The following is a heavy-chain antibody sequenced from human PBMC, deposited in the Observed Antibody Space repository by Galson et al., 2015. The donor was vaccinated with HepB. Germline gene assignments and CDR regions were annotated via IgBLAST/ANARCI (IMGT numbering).Heavy chain of an antibody. CDR2: INTYNHKT. V-gene: IGHV1-18*01. J-gene: IGHJ5*02. CDR3: ARGAVVVGVAASQNNWFDP. Sequence: SVKVSCKASGYTFSSYSMTWVRQAPGQGLEWMGWINTYNHKTNYAQKFQGRVTMTTDTSTSTAFMELRSLRSDDTAVYYYARGAVVVGVAASQNNWFDPWGQGTLVTVSS. CDR1: GYTFSSYS. D-gene: IGHD2-15*01.